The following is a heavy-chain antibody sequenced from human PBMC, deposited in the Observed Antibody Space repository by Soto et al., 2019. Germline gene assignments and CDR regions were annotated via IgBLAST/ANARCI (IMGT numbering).Heavy chain of an antibody. CDR2: INSDGSST. D-gene: IGHD2-15*01. J-gene: IGHJ6*02. CDR1: GFTFSNFW. Sequence: EVQLVESGGGLIQPGTSLRLSCAASGFTFSNFWMHWVCQAPGKGLVWVARINSDGSSTSYADSVKGRFTISRDNAKNTLYVQMNSLRAEDTAVYYCARDLRYCSGGTCYLYYYGMDVWGPGTTVTVSS. V-gene: IGHV3-74*01. CDR3: ARDLRYCSGGTCYLYYYGMDV.